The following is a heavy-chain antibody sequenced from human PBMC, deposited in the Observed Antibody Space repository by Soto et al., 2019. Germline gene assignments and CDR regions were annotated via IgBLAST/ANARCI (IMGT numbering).Heavy chain of an antibody. CDR3: ATAKRRWYRIYYYGMDV. Sequence: ASVKVSCKASGYTFTSYDINWVRQATGQGLEWMGWMNPNSGNTGYAQKFQGRVTMTRNTSISTAYMELSSLRSEDTAVYYCATAKRRWYRIYYYGMDVWGQGTTVTVSS. CDR1: GYTFTSYD. V-gene: IGHV1-8*01. D-gene: IGHD1-26*01. J-gene: IGHJ6*02. CDR2: MNPNSGNT.